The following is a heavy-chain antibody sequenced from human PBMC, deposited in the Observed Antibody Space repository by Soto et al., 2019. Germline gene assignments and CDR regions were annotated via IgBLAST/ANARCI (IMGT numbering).Heavy chain of an antibody. Sequence: ASVKVSCKASGYTFTSYGISWVRQAPGQGLEWVGWISAYNGHTDYGQKLQGRNTMTTDTSTSTAYMELRSLRSDDTAVFYCARDLRYFDWSQSYYGMDVWGQGTTVTAP. CDR2: ISAYNGHT. CDR3: ARDLRYFDWSQSYYGMDV. D-gene: IGHD3-9*01. J-gene: IGHJ6*02. V-gene: IGHV1-18*01. CDR1: GYTFTSYG.